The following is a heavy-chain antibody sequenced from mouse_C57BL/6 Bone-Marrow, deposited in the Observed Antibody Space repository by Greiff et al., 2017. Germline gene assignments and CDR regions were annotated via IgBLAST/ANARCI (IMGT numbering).Heavy chain of an antibody. CDR2: IDPSDSYT. CDR3: ARSSSYYSNYGYAMDY. Sequence: VQLQQPGAELVMPGASVKLSCKASGYTFTSYWMHWVKQRPGQGLEWIGEIDPSDSYTNYNQKFKGKSTLTVDKSSSTAYMQLSSLTSEDSAVYYCARSSSYYSNYGYAMDYWGQGTSVTVSS. D-gene: IGHD2-5*01. CDR1: GYTFTSYW. V-gene: IGHV1-69*01. J-gene: IGHJ4*01.